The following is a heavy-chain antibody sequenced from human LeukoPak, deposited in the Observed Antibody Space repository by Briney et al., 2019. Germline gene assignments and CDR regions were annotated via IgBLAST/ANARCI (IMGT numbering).Heavy chain of an antibody. CDR1: GFTFSNYA. Sequence: GGSLRLSCAASGFTFSNYAMRGVRQAPGKGLEWVSGISGSGDSTYYADSVKGRFTISRDNSKNTLYLQMNSLRAEDTAVYYCAKPPVYGSGFHHWGQGTLVTVSS. CDR2: ISGSGDST. D-gene: IGHD3-10*01. V-gene: IGHV3-23*01. CDR3: AKPPVYGSGFHH. J-gene: IGHJ1*01.